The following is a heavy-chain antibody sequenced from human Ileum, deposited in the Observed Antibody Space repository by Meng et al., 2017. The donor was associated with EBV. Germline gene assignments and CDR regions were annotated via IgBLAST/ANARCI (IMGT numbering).Heavy chain of an antibody. D-gene: IGHD1-26*01. V-gene: IGHV1-18*01. CDR1: GYTFTSYG. CDR3: ARVVEGATSWLDR. J-gene: IGHJ5*02. Sequence: QVQLVRSGAEVKKPGASVKVSCKSSGYTFTSYGINWVRQAPGQGLEWMGWISAFNGNTDYAQKFQGRVTMTTDTSTTTTYMELRSLRSDDTAVYYCARVVEGATSWLDRWGQGTLVTVSS. CDR2: ISAFNGNT.